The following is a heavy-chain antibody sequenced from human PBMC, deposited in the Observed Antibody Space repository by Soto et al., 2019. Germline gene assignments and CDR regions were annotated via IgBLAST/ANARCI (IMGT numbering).Heavy chain of an antibody. Sequence: ASVKVSCKASGDTFTTYDINWVRQATGHGLEWMGWINPNSGNIGYAQRFQGRVTMTRDTAIRTAYMEVGSLRSDDTAVYYCARGRASGSYYLLDYWGQGTLVTVSS. CDR1: GDTFTTYD. CDR2: INPNSGNI. D-gene: IGHD3-10*01. J-gene: IGHJ4*02. CDR3: ARGRASGSYYLLDY. V-gene: IGHV1-8*01.